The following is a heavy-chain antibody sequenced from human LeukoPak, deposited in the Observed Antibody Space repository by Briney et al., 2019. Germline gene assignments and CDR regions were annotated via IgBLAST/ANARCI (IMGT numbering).Heavy chain of an antibody. CDR3: ARVTGYIVEDYFDY. CDR1: GGSISSYY. J-gene: IGHJ4*02. D-gene: IGHD3-22*01. CDR2: IYYSGST. V-gene: IGHV4-59*01. Sequence: PSETLSLTCSVSGGSISSYYWSWIRQPPGKGLEWIGYIYYSGSTNYNPSLKSRVTISVDTSKNQFSLKLSSVTAADTAVYYCARVTGYIVEDYFDYWGQGTLVTVSS.